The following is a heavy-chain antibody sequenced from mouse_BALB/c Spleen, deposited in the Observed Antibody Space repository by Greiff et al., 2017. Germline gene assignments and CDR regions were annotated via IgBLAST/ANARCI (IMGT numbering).Heavy chain of an antibody. CDR2: IYPGNSDT. D-gene: IGHD2-4*01. J-gene: IGHJ3*01. V-gene: IGHV1-5*01. CDR1: GYTFTSYW. CDR3: TRAYYDYAGFAY. Sequence: VQLQQSGTVLARPGASVKMSCKASGYTFTSYWMHWVKQRPGQGLEWIGAIYPGNSDTSYNQKFKGKAKLTAVTSTSTAYMELSSLTNEDSAVYYCTRAYYDYAGFAYWGQGTLVTVSA.